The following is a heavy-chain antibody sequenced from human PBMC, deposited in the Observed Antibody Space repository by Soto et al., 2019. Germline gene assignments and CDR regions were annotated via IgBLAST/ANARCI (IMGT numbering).Heavy chain of an antibody. V-gene: IGHV1-69*01. CDR2: IIPLFDTT. CDR3: ASGWDHYYGMDV. J-gene: IGHJ6*02. CDR1: GGTFSNYA. Sequence: QVQLVQSGAEVKKPGSSVKVSCKASGGTFSNYAISWVRQAPGQGLEWMGGIIPLFDTTNYLQKFQGRVTITADEFTSTAYMELSSLTSHDTAIYYCASGWDHYYGMDVWGQGTTVTVSS. D-gene: IGHD1-26*01.